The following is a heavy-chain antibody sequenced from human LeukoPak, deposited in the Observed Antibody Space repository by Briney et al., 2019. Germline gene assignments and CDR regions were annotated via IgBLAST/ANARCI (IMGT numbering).Heavy chain of an antibody. Sequence: SETLSLTCTVSGGSISGYYWSWSRQPPGKGVEWIGNLYYMRGAWYKSSLKSRVTTSVDTSRSEFSLKLSSVTAADTAVYYCARNVPSWYSGHPLDYWGQGTLVTVSS. CDR3: ARNVPSWYSGHPLDY. J-gene: IGHJ4*02. D-gene: IGHD6-13*01. CDR2: LYYMRGA. V-gene: IGHV4-59*01. CDR1: GGSISGYY.